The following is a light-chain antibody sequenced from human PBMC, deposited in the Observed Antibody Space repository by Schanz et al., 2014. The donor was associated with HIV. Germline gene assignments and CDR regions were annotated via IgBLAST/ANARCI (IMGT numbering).Light chain of an antibody. V-gene: IGKV1-5*03. Sequence: DIQMTQSPSTLSASVGDRVTITCRASQSVDNWLAWYQQKPGKAPSVLIFQASRLKIGVPSRFSGSGSGTEFTLTISSLQPDDIATYYCQKYNSAKKFGQGTKVEIK. CDR2: QAS. CDR3: QKYNSAKK. CDR1: QSVDNW. J-gene: IGKJ1*01.